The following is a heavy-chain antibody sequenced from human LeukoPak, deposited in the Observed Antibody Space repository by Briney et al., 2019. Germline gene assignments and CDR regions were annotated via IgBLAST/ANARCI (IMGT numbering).Heavy chain of an antibody. CDR3: VKDWSRWAFDI. CDR2: ISGGST. Sequence: GGSLRLSCAASGFTFSSYAMSWVRQAPGKGLEWVSAISGGSTYYSDSVKGRFTIFRDDSKNILYLQMNSLRAEDMAVYYCVKDWSRWAFDIWGQGTMVTVSS. V-gene: IGHV3-23*01. D-gene: IGHD3-3*01. J-gene: IGHJ3*02. CDR1: GFTFSSYA.